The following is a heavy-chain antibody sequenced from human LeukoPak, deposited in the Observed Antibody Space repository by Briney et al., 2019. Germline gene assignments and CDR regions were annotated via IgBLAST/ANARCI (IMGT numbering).Heavy chain of an antibody. V-gene: IGHV3-11*01. CDR2: ISSSGSTI. D-gene: IGHD6-19*01. J-gene: IGHJ6*02. CDR1: GFTFSGYY. CDR3: ARDPYSSGWYEYGMDV. Sequence: GGSLRLSCAASGFTFSGYYMSWIRQAPGKGLEWVSYISSSGSTIYYADSVKGRFTISRDNAKNSLYLQMNSLRAEDTAVYYCARDPYSSGWYEYGMDVWGQGTTVTVSS.